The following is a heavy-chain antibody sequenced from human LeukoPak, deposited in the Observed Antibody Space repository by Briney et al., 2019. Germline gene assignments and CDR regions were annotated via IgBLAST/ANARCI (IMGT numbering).Heavy chain of an antibody. CDR3: ARDPGFSSFDY. Sequence: GGSLRLSCAVSGFTFSDYWVTWVRQTPGKGLEFAANINQDGSVKNYVGSVKGRFTISRDNAKNSLYLQMSSLRVDDTAIYYCARDPGFSSFDYWGQGALVTVSS. V-gene: IGHV3-7*01. J-gene: IGHJ4*02. CDR1: GFTFSDYW. CDR2: INQDGSVK. D-gene: IGHD2-2*01.